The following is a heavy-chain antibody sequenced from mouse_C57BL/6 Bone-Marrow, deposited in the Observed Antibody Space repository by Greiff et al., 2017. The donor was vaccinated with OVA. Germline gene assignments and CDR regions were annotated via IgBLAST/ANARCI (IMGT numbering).Heavy chain of an antibody. J-gene: IGHJ3*01. CDR2: SRNKANDYTT. D-gene: IGHD2-3*01. CDR3: ARGGWLLPFAY. Sequence: EVQLMESGGGLVQSGRSLRLSCATSGFTFSDFYMEWVRQAPGKGLEWIAASRNKANDYTTEYSASVKGRFIVSRDTSQSILYLQMNALRAEDTAIYYCARGGWLLPFAYWGQGTLVTVSA. CDR1: GFTFSDFY. V-gene: IGHV7-1*01.